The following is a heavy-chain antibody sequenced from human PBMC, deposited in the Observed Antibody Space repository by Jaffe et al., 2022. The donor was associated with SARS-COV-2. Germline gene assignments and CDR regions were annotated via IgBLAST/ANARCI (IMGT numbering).Heavy chain of an antibody. V-gene: IGHV2-26*01. Sequence: QVTLKESGPVLVKPTETLTLTCTVSGFSLSNARMGVSWIRQPPGKALEWLAHIFSNDEKSYSTSLKSRLTISKDTSKSQVVLTMTNMDPVDTATYYCARSVLRYFDWFRIRKPGPMDVWGKGTTVTVSS. J-gene: IGHJ6*03. D-gene: IGHD3-9*01. CDR2: IFSNDEK. CDR3: ARSVLRYFDWFRIRKPGPMDV. CDR1: GFSLSNARMG.